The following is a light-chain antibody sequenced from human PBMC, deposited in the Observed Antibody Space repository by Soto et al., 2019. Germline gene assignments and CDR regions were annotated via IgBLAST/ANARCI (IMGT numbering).Light chain of an antibody. CDR1: QSVPRSY. Sequence: EIVLTQSPGTLSLSPLERATVSCMASQSVPRSYLAWYQQKPGQAPRLLIYGTSSRAAGIPDRFSGSGSGTDFTLNISRLEPEDFAVFYCQQYGSSITFGQGTRLEIK. CDR3: QQYGSSIT. V-gene: IGKV3-20*01. CDR2: GTS. J-gene: IGKJ5*01.